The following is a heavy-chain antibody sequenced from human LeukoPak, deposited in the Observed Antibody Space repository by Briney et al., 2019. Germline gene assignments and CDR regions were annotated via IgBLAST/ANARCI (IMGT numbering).Heavy chain of an antibody. CDR2: IYSGGST. Sequence: PGGSLRLSCAASGFTFSSNYMSWVRQAPGKGLEWVSVIYSGGSTYYADSVKGRFTISRDNSKNTLYLQMNSLRAEDTAVYYCARAGGAVAVSFDYWGQGTLVTVSS. J-gene: IGHJ4*02. CDR3: ARAGGAVAVSFDY. CDR1: GFTFSSNY. V-gene: IGHV3-53*01. D-gene: IGHD6-19*01.